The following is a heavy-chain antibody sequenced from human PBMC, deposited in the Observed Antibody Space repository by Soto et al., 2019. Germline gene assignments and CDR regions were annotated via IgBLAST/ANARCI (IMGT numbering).Heavy chain of an antibody. CDR3: ANSVNRHYYYTMDV. Sequence: EVQLLESGGGLVQPGESLRLSCAASGFTFSSYAMIWVRQAPGKGLEWVSVVSGSGGSTYYVDSVKGRFTISRDNSKNTLYLQMNSLRAEDTAVYYCANSVNRHYYYTMDVWGQGTTVTVSS. CDR1: GFTFSSYA. V-gene: IGHV3-23*01. D-gene: IGHD4-17*01. J-gene: IGHJ6*02. CDR2: VSGSGGST.